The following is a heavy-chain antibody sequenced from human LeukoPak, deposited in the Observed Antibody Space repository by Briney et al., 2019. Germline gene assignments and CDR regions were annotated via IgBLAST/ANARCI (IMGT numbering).Heavy chain of an antibody. Sequence: PSETLSLTCTVSGGSISNYYWSWIRQPPGKGLEWIGYIYYRGSTNYNPSLKSRVTISVDTSKNQFSLKLSSVTAADTAVYYCAREMMGIFFDSWVQGTLVTVSS. CDR3: AREMMGIFFDS. CDR2: IYYRGST. V-gene: IGHV4-59*01. J-gene: IGHJ4*02. D-gene: IGHD1-26*01. CDR1: GGSISNYY.